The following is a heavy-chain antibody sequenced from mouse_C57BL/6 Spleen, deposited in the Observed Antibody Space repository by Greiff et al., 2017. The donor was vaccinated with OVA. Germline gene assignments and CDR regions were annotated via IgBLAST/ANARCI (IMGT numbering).Heavy chain of an antibody. J-gene: IGHJ2*01. CDR1: GYTFTSYW. V-gene: IGHV1-69*01. D-gene: IGHD2-4*01. CDR2: IDPYDGYT. Sequence: VQLQQPGAELVMPGASVKLSCKASGYTFTSYWMHWVKQRPGQGLEWIGEIDPYDGYTNYNQQFKGKSTLTVDKSSSTSYMQLSSLTSEDSAVYYCAFYDYDGGFDYWGQGTTLTVSS. CDR3: AFYDYDGGFDY.